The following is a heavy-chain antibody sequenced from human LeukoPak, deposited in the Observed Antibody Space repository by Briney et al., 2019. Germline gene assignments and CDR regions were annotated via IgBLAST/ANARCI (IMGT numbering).Heavy chain of an antibody. Sequence: PSQTLSLTCTVSGGSISSYYWSWIRQPPGKGLEWIGYIYYSGYTNYNPSLKSRVTISVDTSKNQFSLKLSSVTAADTAVYYCARDPTLSSSWYGPRGYYGMDVWGQGTTVTVSS. CDR2: IYYSGYT. D-gene: IGHD6-13*01. CDR1: GGSISSYY. V-gene: IGHV4-59*01. CDR3: ARDPTLSSSWYGPRGYYGMDV. J-gene: IGHJ6*02.